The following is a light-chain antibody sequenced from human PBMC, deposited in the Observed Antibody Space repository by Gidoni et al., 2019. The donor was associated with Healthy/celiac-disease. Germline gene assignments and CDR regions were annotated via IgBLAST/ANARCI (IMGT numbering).Light chain of an antibody. CDR2: KDS. J-gene: IGLJ2*01. CDR3: QSADSSGTYVV. V-gene: IGLV3-25*03. CDR1: ALPKQY. Sequence: SYELTHPPSGSVSPGPTARITCSGDALPKQYAYWYQQKPGQAPVLVIYKDSERPSGIPERFSGSSSGTTVTLTISGVQAEDEADYYCQSADSSGTYVVFGGGTKLTVL.